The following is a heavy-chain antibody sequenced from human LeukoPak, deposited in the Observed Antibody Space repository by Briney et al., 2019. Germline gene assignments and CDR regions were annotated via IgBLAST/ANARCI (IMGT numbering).Heavy chain of an antibody. CDR3: ARDNSSWRLLDY. D-gene: IGHD6-13*01. Sequence: SVNVSCMPSVYTFTGYYMHWVRQAPGQGREWMGWINPNSGGTNNAQKFKGRVTMTRETSISTAYMELSRLRSDDTAVYYCARDNSSWRLLDYWGQGTLVTVSS. CDR1: VYTFTGYY. CDR2: INPNSGGT. V-gene: IGHV1-2*02. J-gene: IGHJ4*02.